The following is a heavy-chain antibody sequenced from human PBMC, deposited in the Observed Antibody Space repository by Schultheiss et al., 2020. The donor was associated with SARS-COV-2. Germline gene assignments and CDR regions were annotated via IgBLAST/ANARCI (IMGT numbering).Heavy chain of an antibody. CDR1: GFTFSSYA. D-gene: IGHD3-22*01. Sequence: GGSLRLSCAASGFTFSSYAMHWVRQAPGKGLEWVSAISGSGGSTYYADSVKGRFTISRDNAKNSLYLQMNSLKTEDTAVYYCTTRRIITSVADYWGQGTLVTVSS. CDR3: TTRRIITSVADY. CDR2: ISGSGGST. J-gene: IGHJ4*02. V-gene: IGHV3-23*01.